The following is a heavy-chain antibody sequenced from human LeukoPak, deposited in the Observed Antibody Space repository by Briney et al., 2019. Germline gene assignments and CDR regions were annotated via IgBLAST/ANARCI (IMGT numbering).Heavy chain of an antibody. CDR3: ARGYPELGSDY. CDR2: INHSGST. J-gene: IGHJ4*02. Sequence: SETLSLTCAVYGGSFSGYYWSWIRQPPGKGLEWIGEINHSGSTNYNPSLRSRVTISVDTSKNQFSLKLSSVTAADTAVYYCARGYPELGSDYWGRGTLVTVSS. D-gene: IGHD1-26*01. CDR1: GGSFSGYY. V-gene: IGHV4-34*01.